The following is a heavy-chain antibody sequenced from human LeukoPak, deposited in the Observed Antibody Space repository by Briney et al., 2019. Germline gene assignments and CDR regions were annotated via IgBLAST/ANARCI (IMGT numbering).Heavy chain of an antibody. CDR3: ARDLRAGKEYFQH. Sequence: SETLSLTRTVSGGSISSGGYYWSWIRQHPGKGLEWIGYIYYSGSTYYNPSLKSRVTISVDTSKNQFSLKLSSVTAADTAVYYCARDLRAGKEYFQHWGQGTLVTVSS. V-gene: IGHV4-31*03. CDR1: GGSISSGGYY. D-gene: IGHD6-19*01. CDR2: IYYSGST. J-gene: IGHJ1*01.